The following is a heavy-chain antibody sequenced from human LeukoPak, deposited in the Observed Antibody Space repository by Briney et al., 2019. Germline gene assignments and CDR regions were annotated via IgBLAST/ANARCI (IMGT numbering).Heavy chain of an antibody. CDR1: GLSFSSYA. CDR3: TRDWSGRVAGHF. J-gene: IGHJ4*02. D-gene: IGHD6-19*01. Sequence: GGSLRLSCEASGLSFSSYAMNWVRQAPGKGLEWVATMNQDGNEKYYVDSVKGRFTISRDNAKKSLYLQMNSLRVEDTAVYYCTRDWSGRVAGHFWGQGTLVTVSS. V-gene: IGHV3-7*05. CDR2: MNQDGNEK.